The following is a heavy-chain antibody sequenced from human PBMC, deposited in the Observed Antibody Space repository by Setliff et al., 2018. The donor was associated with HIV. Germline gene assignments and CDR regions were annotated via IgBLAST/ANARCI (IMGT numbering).Heavy chain of an antibody. CDR1: GASITSHY. J-gene: IGHJ4*02. CDR3: AKGAGFYGDYTFDY. D-gene: IGHD4-17*01. CDR2: IYSTGST. Sequence: SETLSLTCGASITSHYWSWIRQSPGRELEWIGYIYSTGSTNYNPSLQSRVSISMDASKNKFSLKVTSVTSADTAVYYCAKGAGFYGDYTFDYWGQGNLVTVSS. V-gene: IGHV4-59*11.